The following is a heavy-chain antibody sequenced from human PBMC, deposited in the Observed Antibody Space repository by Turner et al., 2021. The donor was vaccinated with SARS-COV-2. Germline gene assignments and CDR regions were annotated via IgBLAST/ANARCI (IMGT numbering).Heavy chain of an antibody. CDR1: GFTFSSHG. V-gene: IGHV3-33*01. J-gene: IGHJ4*02. CDR2: IWYDGSNK. Sequence: QVQLVESGGGVVQPGRSLRLSCAASGFTFSSHGMHWVRQAPGKGLEWVAVIWYDGSNKYYADSVKGRLTISRDNSKNTLYLQMNSLRAEDTAVYYCAREGDYGGNSGGFDYWGQRTLVTVSS. D-gene: IGHD4-17*01. CDR3: AREGDYGGNSGGFDY.